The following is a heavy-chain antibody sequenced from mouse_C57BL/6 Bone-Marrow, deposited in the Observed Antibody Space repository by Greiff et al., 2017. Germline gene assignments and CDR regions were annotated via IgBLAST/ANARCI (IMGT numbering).Heavy chain of an antibody. J-gene: IGHJ2*01. CDR2: INPSTGGT. CDR1: GYSFTGYY. Sequence: EVKLMESGPELVKPGASVKISCKASGYSFTGYYMNWVKQSPEKSLEWIGEINPSTGGTTYNQKFKAKATLTVDKSSSTAYMQLKSLTSEDSAVYYYARDYGSSYWGQGTTLTVSS. CDR3: ARDYGSSY. D-gene: IGHD1-1*01. V-gene: IGHV1-42*01.